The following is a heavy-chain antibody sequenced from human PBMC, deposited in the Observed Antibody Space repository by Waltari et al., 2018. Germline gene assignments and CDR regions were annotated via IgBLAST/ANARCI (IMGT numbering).Heavy chain of an antibody. CDR2: INHSGST. CDR1: GGSFSGYY. Sequence: QVQLQQWGAGLLKPSETLSPTCAVYGGSFSGYYWSWIRQPPGKGLEWIGEINHSGSTDDNPSLTSRVTISVDTSKNQFSLKLGSVTAADAAVYYCARDEYYDFWSGYYTFVYWGQGTLVTVSS. J-gene: IGHJ4*02. D-gene: IGHD3-3*01. CDR3: ARDEYYDFWSGYYTFVY. V-gene: IGHV4-34*01.